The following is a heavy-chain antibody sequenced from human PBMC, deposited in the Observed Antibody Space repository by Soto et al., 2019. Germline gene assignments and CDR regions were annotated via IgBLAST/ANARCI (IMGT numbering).Heavy chain of an antibody. CDR3: ARDLAGTAGVVAATYWDY. Sequence: QVQLVESGGGVVQPGRSLRLSCAASGFTFSSYAMHWVRQAPGKGLEWVAVISYDGSNKYYADSVKGRFTISRDNSKNTLYLQMYMLGAADTAVYYCARDLAGTAGVVAATYWDYWGQGTLVTVSS. CDR1: GFTFSSYA. CDR2: ISYDGSNK. V-gene: IGHV3-30-3*01. D-gene: IGHD2-15*01. J-gene: IGHJ4*02.